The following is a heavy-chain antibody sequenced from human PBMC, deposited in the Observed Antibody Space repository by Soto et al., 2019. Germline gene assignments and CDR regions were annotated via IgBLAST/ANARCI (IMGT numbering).Heavy chain of an antibody. CDR1: GFIFSSHL. CDR2: IKPDGSDK. D-gene: IGHD6-25*01. Sequence: GGSLRLSCGTSGFIFSSHLMTWVRQAPGKGLEWVADIKPDGSDKHYVDSVKGRFTISRDNAEHSLYLQMSSLRAEDTAVYYCARLYGSVSTFDYWGQGTLVTVSS. J-gene: IGHJ4*02. V-gene: IGHV3-7*01. CDR3: ARLYGSVSTFDY.